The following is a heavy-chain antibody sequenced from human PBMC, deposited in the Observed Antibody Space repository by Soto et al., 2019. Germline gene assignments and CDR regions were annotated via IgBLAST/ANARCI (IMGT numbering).Heavy chain of an antibody. V-gene: IGHV3-23*01. CDR2: MSRTGDNT. D-gene: IGHD3-22*01. CDR3: AKDQSNSNPLYYFDF. Sequence: GGSLRLSCAASGFTFSIYAMTWVRQSPGKGLEWVSSMSRTGDNTYYTDSVKGRFTISRDNSKNTLYLQMNSLRAEDTAIYYCAKDQSNSNPLYYFDFWGPRNPGHRLL. J-gene: IGHJ4*01. CDR1: GFTFSIYA.